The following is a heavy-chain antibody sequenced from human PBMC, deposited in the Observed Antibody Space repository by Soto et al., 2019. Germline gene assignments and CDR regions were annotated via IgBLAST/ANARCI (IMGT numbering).Heavy chain of an antibody. CDR1: GGTFSSYA. J-gene: IGHJ6*02. D-gene: IGHD2-21*01. CDR3: VRGGGVYAVIPKSGMDG. V-gene: IGHV1-69*01. Sequence: QVQLVQSGAEVKKPGSSVKVSCKATGGTFSSYAISWVRQAPGPGLEWLGGINPIFGTANYAQKFQGRVTITAVESTSTAYMELSSLRSEDTAVYCRVRGGGVYAVIPKSGMDGWGQGTTVTVSS. CDR2: INPIFGTA.